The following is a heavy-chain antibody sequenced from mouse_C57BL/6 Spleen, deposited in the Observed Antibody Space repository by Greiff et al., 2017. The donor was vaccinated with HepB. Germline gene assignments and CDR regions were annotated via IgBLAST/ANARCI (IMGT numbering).Heavy chain of an antibody. V-gene: IGHV7-3*01. CDR1: GFTFTDYY. D-gene: IGHD1-1*01. Sequence: DVQLQESGGGLVQPGGSLSLSCAASGFTFTDYYMSWVRQPPGKALEWLGFIRNKANGYTTEYSASVKGRFTISRDNSQSILYLQMNALRAEDSATYYCASGYYGSSYSWFAYWGQGTLVTVSA. CDR3: ASGYYGSSYSWFAY. J-gene: IGHJ3*01. CDR2: IRNKANGYTT.